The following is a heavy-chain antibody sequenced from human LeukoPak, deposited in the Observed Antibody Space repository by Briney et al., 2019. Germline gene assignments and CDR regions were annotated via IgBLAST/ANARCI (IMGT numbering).Heavy chain of an antibody. CDR2: ISAYNGNT. D-gene: IGHD3-9*01. Sequence: ASVKVSCRASGYTFTSYGISWVRQAPGQGLEWMAWISAYNGNTNYAQKLQGRVTMTTDTSTSTAYMELRSLRSDDTAVYYCARGFDILTGSRAFEYWGQGTLVTVSS. CDR3: ARGFDILTGSRAFEY. J-gene: IGHJ4*02. V-gene: IGHV1-18*01. CDR1: GYTFTSYG.